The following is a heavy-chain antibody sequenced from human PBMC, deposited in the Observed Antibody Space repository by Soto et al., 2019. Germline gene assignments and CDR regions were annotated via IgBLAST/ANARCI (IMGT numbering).Heavy chain of an antibody. Sequence: SETLSLTCTVSGGSISSGDYYWSWIRQPPGKGLEWIGYIYYSGSTNYNPSLKSRVTISVDTSKNQFSLKLNSVTAADTAVYYCARHQCSGSKCYPFDYWGQGTPVTV. D-gene: IGHD2-15*01. CDR3: ARHQCSGSKCYPFDY. J-gene: IGHJ4*02. V-gene: IGHV4-30-4*01. CDR1: GGSISSGDYY. CDR2: IYYSGST.